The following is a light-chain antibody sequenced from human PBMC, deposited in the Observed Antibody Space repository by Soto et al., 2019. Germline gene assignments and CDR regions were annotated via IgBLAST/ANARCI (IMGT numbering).Light chain of an antibody. CDR2: DAS. CDR3: QQRSNWPPETT. J-gene: IGKJ5*01. V-gene: IGKV3-11*01. CDR1: QSVSSH. Sequence: EVVLTQSPATLSLSPGQRATLSCRASQSVSSHLAWYQQKPGQPPRLLIYDASSRATGIPARFSGSGSGTDFTLTITSLQPEDFAVYYCQQRSNWPPETTFGQGTRLEIK.